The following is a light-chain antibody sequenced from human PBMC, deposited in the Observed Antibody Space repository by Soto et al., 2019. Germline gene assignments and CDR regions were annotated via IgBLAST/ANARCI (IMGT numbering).Light chain of an antibody. Sequence: IQMTQSPSALSASVGDRVTITCRASQGIRDDLGWYQQKPGEAPKALIYGASNLQSGVPSRFSASGSGTDFTLTISSLQPEDFATYYCQQYDSVPLTFGGGTKVDIK. J-gene: IGKJ4*01. V-gene: IGKV1-17*01. CDR1: QGIRDD. CDR3: QQYDSVPLT. CDR2: GAS.